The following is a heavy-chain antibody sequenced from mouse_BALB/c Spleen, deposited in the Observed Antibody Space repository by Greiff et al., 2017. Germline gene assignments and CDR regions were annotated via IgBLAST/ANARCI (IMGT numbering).Heavy chain of an antibody. D-gene: IGHD2-3*01. CDR2: INPSSGYT. J-gene: IGHJ2*01. V-gene: IGHV1-4*02. Sequence: QVQLQQSAAELARPGASVKMSCKASGYTFTSYTMHWVKQRPGQGLEWIGYINPSSGYTEYNQKFKDKTTLTADKSSSTAYMQLSSLTSEDSAVYYCARRGYDGPFDYWGQGTTLTVSS. CDR3: ARRGYDGPFDY. CDR1: GYTFTSYT.